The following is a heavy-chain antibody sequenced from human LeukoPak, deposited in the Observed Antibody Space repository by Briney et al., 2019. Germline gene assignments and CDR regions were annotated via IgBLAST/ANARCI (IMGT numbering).Heavy chain of an antibody. CDR3: ARGGQYVLHYDSSGYPPRGH. D-gene: IGHD3-22*01. CDR1: GYTFTGYY. J-gene: IGHJ4*02. CDR2: INPSSGGT. Sequence: ASVKVSCKASGYTFTGYYMHWVRQAPGQGLEWMGWINPSSGGTNYAQKFQGRVTMTRDTSISTAYMELSRLRSDDTAVYYCARGGQYVLHYDSSGYPPRGHWGQGTLVTVSS. V-gene: IGHV1-2*02.